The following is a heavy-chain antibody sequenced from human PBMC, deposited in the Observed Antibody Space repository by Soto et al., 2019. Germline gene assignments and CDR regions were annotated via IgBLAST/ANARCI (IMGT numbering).Heavy chain of an antibody. J-gene: IGHJ4*02. V-gene: IGHV4-38-2*01. D-gene: IGHD3-22*01. CDR2: IFHSGTT. CDR3: ARLLEDSRGYYYFDY. CDR1: GYSISSGYY. Sequence: SETLSLTXAVSGYSISSGYYWGWIRQPPGKGLEWLGSIFHSGTTYDNPSLKSRVTISVDMSKNQFSLKLTSVTAADTAVYYCARLLEDSRGYYYFDYWGQGTLVTVSA.